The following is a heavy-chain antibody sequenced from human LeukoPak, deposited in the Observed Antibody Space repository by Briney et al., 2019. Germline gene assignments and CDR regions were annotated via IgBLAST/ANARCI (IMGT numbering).Heavy chain of an antibody. CDR2: IYTSGST. D-gene: IGHD5-18*01. V-gene: IGHV4-4*07. CDR1: GGSISSYY. J-gene: IGHJ4*02. CDR3: ARDPAGYSYGLYYFDY. Sequence: SETLSLTCTVSGGSISSYYWSWIRQSAGKGLEWIGRIYTSGSTNYNPSLKSRVTMSVDTSKNQFSLKLSSVTAADTAVYYCARDPAGYSYGLYYFDYWGQGTLVTVSS.